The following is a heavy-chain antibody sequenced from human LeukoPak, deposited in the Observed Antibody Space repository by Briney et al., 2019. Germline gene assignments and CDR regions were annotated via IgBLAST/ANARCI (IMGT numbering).Heavy chain of an antibody. Sequence: GGSLRLSCAASGFSFSTYTMAWVRQAPGGGLEWVSASGDGGATYYADAVKGRFAISRDNSKSTLYLQMNSPRAEDTAMYYCVKDFGRNLGGPGYWGRGTLVTVSS. CDR2: SGDGGAT. CDR1: GFSFSTYT. J-gene: IGHJ4*02. CDR3: VKDFGRNLGGPGY. D-gene: IGHD3-10*01. V-gene: IGHV3-23*01.